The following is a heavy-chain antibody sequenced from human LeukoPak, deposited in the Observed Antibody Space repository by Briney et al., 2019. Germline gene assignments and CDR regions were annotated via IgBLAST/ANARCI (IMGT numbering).Heavy chain of an antibody. V-gene: IGHV5-51*01. CDR2: IYPGDSDT. D-gene: IGHD3-10*01. J-gene: IGHJ4*02. Sequence: GGSLQISCQGSGSLFTSYWIGGGRQLPGKGLEGMGIIYPGDSDTRDSPSFQGQVTISADKSISTAYLQWSSLRASDTAMYYCARQGFGELLPTWNYWGQGTLVTVSS. CDR1: GSLFTSYW. CDR3: ARQGFGELLPTWNY.